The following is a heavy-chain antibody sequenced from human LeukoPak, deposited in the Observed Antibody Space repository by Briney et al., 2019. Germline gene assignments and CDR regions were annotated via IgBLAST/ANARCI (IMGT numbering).Heavy chain of an antibody. D-gene: IGHD3-9*01. CDR2: IYYSGST. Sequence: SQTLSLTCTVSGGSISSGGYYWSWIRQHPGKGLEWIRYIYYSGSTDYNPSLKSRFTMSVDTSKNQFSLKLSSVTAADTAVYYCASADYDMAFDIWGQGTMVTVSS. CDR1: GGSISSGGYY. CDR3: ASADYDMAFDI. J-gene: IGHJ3*02. V-gene: IGHV4-31*03.